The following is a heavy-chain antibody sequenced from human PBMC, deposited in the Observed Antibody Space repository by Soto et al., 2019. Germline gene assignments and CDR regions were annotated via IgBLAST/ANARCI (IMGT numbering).Heavy chain of an antibody. J-gene: IGHJ4*02. CDR2: IYNDGSYT. V-gene: IGHV3-74*01. CDR3: TRGPRPISTGTGAY. CDR1: GFIFKMYW. Sequence: GGSLRLSCAASGFIFKMYWMHWVRQSPGKGLVWISRIYNDGSYTDYADSVKGRFTISRDNVNDTLYLQMNNLRAEDSGLYYCTRGPRPISTGTGAYWGQGTQVTVSS. D-gene: IGHD3-10*01.